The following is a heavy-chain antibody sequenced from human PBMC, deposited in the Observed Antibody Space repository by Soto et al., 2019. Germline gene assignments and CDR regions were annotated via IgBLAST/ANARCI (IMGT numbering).Heavy chain of an antibody. Sequence: GASVKVSCKASGYTFTGYYMHWVRQAPGQGLEWMGWINPNSGGTNYAQKFQGWVTMTRDTSISTAYMELSRLRSDNTAVYYCARDRYGSGSRNDYYYYGMDVWGQGTTVTVSS. CDR2: INPNSGGT. CDR1: GYTFTGYY. J-gene: IGHJ6*02. D-gene: IGHD3-10*01. CDR3: ARDRYGSGSRNDYYYYGMDV. V-gene: IGHV1-2*04.